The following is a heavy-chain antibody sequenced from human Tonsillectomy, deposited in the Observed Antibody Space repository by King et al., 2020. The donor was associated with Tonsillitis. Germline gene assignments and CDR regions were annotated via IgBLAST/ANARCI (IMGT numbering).Heavy chain of an antibody. CDR3: ARHKAGRLSYFDY. J-gene: IGHJ4*02. V-gene: IGHV3-53*01. Sequence: VQLVESGGGLIQPGGSLRLSCAASGFNVSSNYISWVRQAPGKGLEWVSVIYSGDYTNYADSVKGRFTISRDNSKNTLYLLMNSLRAEDTAVYYCARHKAGRLSYFDYWGQGTLVTVSS. D-gene: IGHD6-19*01. CDR2: IYSGDYT. CDR1: GFNVSSNY.